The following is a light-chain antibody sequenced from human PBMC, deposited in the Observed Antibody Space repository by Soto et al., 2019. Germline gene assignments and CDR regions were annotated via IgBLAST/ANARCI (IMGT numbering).Light chain of an antibody. Sequence: QSVLTQPPSASGTPGQRVTISCSGSSSNIGSDFVYWYQQLPGTAPKLLIYHNYQRPSGVPDRCSGSKSGTSASLAISDLRSKDEADYYCSAWDDSLSGYVFGAGTKLTVL. CDR3: SAWDDSLSGYV. V-gene: IGLV1-47*01. CDR2: HNY. CDR1: SSNIGSDF. J-gene: IGLJ1*01.